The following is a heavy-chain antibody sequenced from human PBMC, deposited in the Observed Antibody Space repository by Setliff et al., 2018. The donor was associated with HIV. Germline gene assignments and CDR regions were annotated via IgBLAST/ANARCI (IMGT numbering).Heavy chain of an antibody. J-gene: IGHJ4*02. D-gene: IGHD3-22*01. CDR3: ARGHDSSGYFGIDY. CDR2: IYYTGKP. V-gene: IGHV4-31*03. Sequence: SETLSLTCSVSGDSITSGGYYWSWVRHHPGKALEWIGFIYYTGKPYYNPSLKSRVTISVDTSKNQFSLKLSSVTAADTAVYYCARGHDSSGYFGIDYWGQGTLVTVSS. CDR1: GDSITSGGYY.